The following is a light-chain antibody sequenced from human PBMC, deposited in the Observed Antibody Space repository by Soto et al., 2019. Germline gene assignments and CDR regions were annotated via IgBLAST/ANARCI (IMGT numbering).Light chain of an antibody. J-gene: IGLJ2*01. Sequence: QSVLTQPASVSGSPGQSITISCTGTSSDVGSYEYVSWFQQHPGKAPKLIIYEVNNRPSGVSSRFSGSKSGNTASLTISGLRAEDEAHYYCSSYRSPTSVLFGGGTKLTVL. CDR3: SSYRSPTSVL. CDR2: EVN. V-gene: IGLV2-14*03. CDR1: SSDVGSYEY.